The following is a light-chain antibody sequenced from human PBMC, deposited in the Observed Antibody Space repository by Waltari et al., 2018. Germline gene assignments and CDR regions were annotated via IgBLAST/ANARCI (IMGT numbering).Light chain of an antibody. CDR3: QVWDSGTAV. CDR2: RDK. V-gene: IGLV3-9*01. Sequence: SYDLTQPLSVSVALGQTARISCGGNNIGGKNVHWYQQKAGQAPLLVIYRDKNRPSRIPGRCSGSNAENTATLTISRAQAADEADYYCQVWDSGTAVFGGGTQLTVL. CDR1: NIGGKN. J-gene: IGLJ7*01.